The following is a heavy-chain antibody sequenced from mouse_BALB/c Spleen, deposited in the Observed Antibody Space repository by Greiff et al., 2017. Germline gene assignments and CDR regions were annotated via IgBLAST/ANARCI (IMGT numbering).Heavy chain of an antibody. CDR2: IWAGGST. V-gene: IGHV2-9*02. CDR1: GFSLTSYG. CDR3: ARDDDYDDAMDY. J-gene: IGHJ4*01. D-gene: IGHD2-4*01. Sequence: VNVVESGPGLVAPSQSLSITCTVSGFSLTSYGVHWVRQPPGKGLEWLGVIWAGGSTNYNSALMSRLSISKDNSKSQVFLKMNSLQTDDTAMYYCARDDDYDDAMDYWGQGTSVTVSS.